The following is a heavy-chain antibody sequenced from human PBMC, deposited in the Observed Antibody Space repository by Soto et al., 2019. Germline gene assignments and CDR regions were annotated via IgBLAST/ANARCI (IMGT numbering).Heavy chain of an antibody. V-gene: IGHV1-69*02. D-gene: IGHD3-10*01. Sequence: QVQLVQSGAEVTKPGSSVTVSCTASGDTFSRSTLSWDRQAPGQRLEWMGRIIPMLGMSHSALKFQGRLTISADKSTNKVYMLLHSWRSDDTAVYYCATSYGSGSAHFDSWGQGTLVTVSS. J-gene: IGHJ4*02. CDR3: ATSYGSGSAHFDS. CDR1: GDTFSRST. CDR2: IIPMLGMS.